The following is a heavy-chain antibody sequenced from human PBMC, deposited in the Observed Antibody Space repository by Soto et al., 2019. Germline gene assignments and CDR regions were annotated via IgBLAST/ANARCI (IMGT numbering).Heavy chain of an antibody. D-gene: IGHD2-21*02. CDR3: ARSYCGDNCALDY. Sequence: GGSLRLSCAASGFTFSSYAMSWVRQAPGKGLEWVSAISGSGGSTYYADSVKGRFTISRDNSENTLHLQMNSLRPEDTGVYYCARSYCGDNCALDYWGQGTPVTVS. J-gene: IGHJ4*02. CDR2: ISGSGGST. V-gene: IGHV3-23*01. CDR1: GFTFSSYA.